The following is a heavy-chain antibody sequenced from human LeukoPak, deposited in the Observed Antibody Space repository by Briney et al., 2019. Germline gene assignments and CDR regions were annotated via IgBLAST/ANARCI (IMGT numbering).Heavy chain of an antibody. CDR3: ARQPGYSSSWYATQPYYFDY. D-gene: IGHD6-13*01. Sequence: RASETLSLTCTVSGGSISSYYWSWIRQPPGKGLEWIGYIYYSGSTNYNPSLKSRVTISIDTSRTQFSLKLSSVTAADTAVYYCARQPGYSSSWYATQPYYFDYWGQGTLVTVSS. CDR2: IYYSGST. J-gene: IGHJ4*02. V-gene: IGHV4-59*08. CDR1: GGSISSYY.